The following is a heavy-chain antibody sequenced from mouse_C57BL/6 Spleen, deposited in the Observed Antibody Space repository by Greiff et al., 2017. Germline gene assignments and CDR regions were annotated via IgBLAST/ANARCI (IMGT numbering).Heavy chain of an antibody. CDR1: GYTFTSYT. CDR3: AREDSYYECYAIDY. J-gene: IGHJ4*01. Sequence: VQLQQSGAELARPGASVKMSCKASGYTFTSYTMHWVKQRPGQGLEWIGYINPSSGNTKYNQKFKDKNTLTADKSSSTAYMQLSSLTSEDSAVYYCAREDSYYECYAIDYWGQGTSVTVSS. D-gene: IGHD2-12*01. V-gene: IGHV1-4*01. CDR2: INPSSGNT.